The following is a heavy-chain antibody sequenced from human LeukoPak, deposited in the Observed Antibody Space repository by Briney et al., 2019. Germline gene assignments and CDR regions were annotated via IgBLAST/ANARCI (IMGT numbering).Heavy chain of an antibody. D-gene: IGHD4-17*01. Sequence: SETLSLTCAVYGGSFSGYYWSWIRQPPGKGLEWIGEINHSGSTNYNPSLKSRVTISVDTSKNRFSLKLSSVTAADTAVYYCARVVRVHSRYFDLWGRGTLVTVSS. CDR2: INHSGST. CDR3: ARVVRVHSRYFDL. CDR1: GGSFSGYY. J-gene: IGHJ2*01. V-gene: IGHV4-34*01.